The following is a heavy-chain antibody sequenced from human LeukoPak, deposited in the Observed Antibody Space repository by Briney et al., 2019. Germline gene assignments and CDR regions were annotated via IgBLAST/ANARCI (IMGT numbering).Heavy chain of an antibody. Sequence: GGSLRLSCAASGYTFSSYSMNWVRQAPGKGLEWVSSISSSSSYIYYADSVKGRFTISRDNAEKSLYLQMNSLRVEDTAVYYCARGECDIWGQGTLVTVSS. V-gene: IGHV3-21*01. CDR3: ARGECDI. CDR1: GYTFSSYS. CDR2: ISSSSSYI. J-gene: IGHJ4*02. D-gene: IGHD2-15*01.